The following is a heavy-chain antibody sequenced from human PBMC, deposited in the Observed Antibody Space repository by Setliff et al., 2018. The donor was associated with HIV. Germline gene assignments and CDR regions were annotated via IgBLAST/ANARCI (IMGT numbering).Heavy chain of an antibody. V-gene: IGHV1-18*01. CDR2: ISPETGNT. Sequence: VASVKVSCKTSGYTFISYGINWVRQAPGQGLEWMGWISPETGNTNYAQRLQVRFTMTADRSTDTAYMELSGLRSEDTAIYYCVLYSTGASRFDYWGQGTLVTVSS. CDR1: GYTFISYG. CDR3: VLYSTGASRFDY. D-gene: IGHD2-8*01. J-gene: IGHJ4*02.